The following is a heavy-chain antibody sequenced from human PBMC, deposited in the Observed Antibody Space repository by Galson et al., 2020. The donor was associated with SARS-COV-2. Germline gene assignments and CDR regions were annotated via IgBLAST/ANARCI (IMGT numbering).Heavy chain of an antibody. D-gene: IGHD1-1*01. CDR1: GGTFSSSD. Sequence: SVKVSCRASGGTFSSSDVNWVRQAPGQGLEWLGGFIHVFHTATYAQKFQGRVKITADEPTTTAYMELTSLRSDDTAVYFCVRGEVQTLDYWGQGTLVTVSS. CDR2: FIHVFHTA. V-gene: IGHV1-69*13. CDR3: VRGEVQTLDY. J-gene: IGHJ4*02.